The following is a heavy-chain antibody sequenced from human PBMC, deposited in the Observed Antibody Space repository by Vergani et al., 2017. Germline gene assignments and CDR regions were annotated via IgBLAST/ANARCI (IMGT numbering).Heavy chain of an antibody. CDR3: ARDPDIVVVPAAPYYYYYYGMDV. CDR2: ISANNGNT. Sequence: QVQLVQSGAEVKKPGASVKVSCEASSYTFTSYGITWVRQAPGQGLEWMGWISANNGNTNYAQKLQCRVTMTTDTSTSTAYMELRSLRSDDTAVYYCARDPDIVVVPAAPYYYYYYGMDVWGQGTTVTVSS. V-gene: IGHV1-18*01. D-gene: IGHD2-2*01. CDR1: SYTFTSYG. J-gene: IGHJ6*02.